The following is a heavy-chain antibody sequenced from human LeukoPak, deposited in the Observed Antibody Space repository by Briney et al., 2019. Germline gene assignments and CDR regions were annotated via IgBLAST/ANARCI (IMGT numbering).Heavy chain of an antibody. Sequence: GASVKVSCKASGYTFTSYYMHWVRQAPGQGLEWMGGIIPIFGTANYAQKFQGRVTITTDESTSTAYMELSSLRSEDTAVYYCAGIRHDYGDYGAFDIWGQGTMVTVSS. D-gene: IGHD4-17*01. CDR3: AGIRHDYGDYGAFDI. CDR1: GYTFTSYY. V-gene: IGHV1-69*05. J-gene: IGHJ3*02. CDR2: IIPIFGTA.